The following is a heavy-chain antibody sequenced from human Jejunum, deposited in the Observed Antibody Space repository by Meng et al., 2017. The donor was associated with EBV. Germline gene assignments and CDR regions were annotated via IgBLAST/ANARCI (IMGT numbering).Heavy chain of an antibody. V-gene: IGHV3-23*01. CDR3: VRDGYNYIPFDY. D-gene: IGHD5-24*01. Sequence: EVQVWGLGGGLVQPGGSLRLSCAAAGFTLSTYAMSWVRQAPGKGLEWVSHVSGTGSTTYYADSVKGRFTASRDNSNNILYLQMNSLGADDTAVYYCVRDGYNYIPFDYWGQGTLVTVSS. CDR2: VSGTGSTT. J-gene: IGHJ4*02. CDR1: GFTLSTYA.